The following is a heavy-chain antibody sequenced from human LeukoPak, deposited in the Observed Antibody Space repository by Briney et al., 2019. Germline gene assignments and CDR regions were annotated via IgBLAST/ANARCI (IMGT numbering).Heavy chain of an antibody. V-gene: IGHV3-13*05. CDR3: ARETPVAGPNGDFYGMDV. CDR1: GFTFSSYG. CDR2: VDTAGDP. D-gene: IGHD6-19*01. J-gene: IGHJ6*02. Sequence: GGSLRLSCAASGFTFSSYGMHWVRQATGKGLEWVSSVDTAGDPYYAASSVRGRFAISRENAKNSLYLQMNSLTDGGTAVYYCARETPVAGPNGDFYGMDVWGQGTTVTVSS.